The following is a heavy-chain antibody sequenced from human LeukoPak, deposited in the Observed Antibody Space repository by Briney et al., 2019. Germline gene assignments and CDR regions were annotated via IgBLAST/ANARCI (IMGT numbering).Heavy chain of an antibody. V-gene: IGHV1-2*02. CDR3: ARTREYSSTWFFPPFDP. D-gene: IGHD6-13*01. CDR1: GYTFTSYG. CDR2: INPNSGRT. J-gene: IGHJ5*02. Sequence: GASVKVSCKASGYTFTSYGISWVRQAPGQGLEWMGWINPNSGRTNYAHNFQGRVTLTRDPSISTAYMELTGLTSNDTGVYYCARTREYSSTWFFPPFDPWGQGTLVTVSS.